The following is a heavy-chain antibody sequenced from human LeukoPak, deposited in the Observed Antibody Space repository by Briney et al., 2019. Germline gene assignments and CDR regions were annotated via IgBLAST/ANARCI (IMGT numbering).Heavy chain of an antibody. V-gene: IGHV3-7*01. CDR2: IKQDGSEK. D-gene: IGHD3-22*01. J-gene: IGHJ6*03. CDR1: GFTFSSYW. Sequence: GGSLRLSCAASGFTFSSYWMSWVRQAPGKGLEWVANIKQDGSEKYYVDSVKGRFTISRDNAKNSLYLQMNSMRAEDTAVYYCARQGSGYFHYYYYYMDVWGKGTTVTVSS. CDR3: ARQGSGYFHYYYYYMDV.